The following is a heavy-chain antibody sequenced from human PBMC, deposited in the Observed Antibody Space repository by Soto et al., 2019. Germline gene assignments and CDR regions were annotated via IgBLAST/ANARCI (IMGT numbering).Heavy chain of an antibody. V-gene: IGHV4-59*01. CDR3: ARGYYEGSVYYPPSWYFDL. D-gene: IGHD3-22*01. J-gene: IGHJ2*01. CDR1: GGSITTYY. Sequence: SETLSLTCTVSGGSITTYYWSWIRQPPGKGLEWIGYIHYSGTTNYNPSLKSRVTISVDTSKNQFSLKLSSGTAADTAVYYCARGYYEGSVYYPPSWYFDLWGRAPRAPVPS. CDR2: IHYSGTT.